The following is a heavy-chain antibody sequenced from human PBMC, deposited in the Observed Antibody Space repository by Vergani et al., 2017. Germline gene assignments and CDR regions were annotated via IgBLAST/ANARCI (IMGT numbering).Heavy chain of an antibody. D-gene: IGHD2-15*01. J-gene: IGHJ4*02. V-gene: IGHV1-69*08. CDR1: GGPFSSST. CDR2: SIPILGIA. CDR3: ARDLGYCSGGSCSY. Sequence: QVQLVQSGAEVKKPGSSVKVSCKASGGPFSSSTISWVRQAPGQGLEWMGRSIPILGIANYAQKFQGRVTITADKSTSTAYMELSSLRSEDKAVYYCARDLGYCSGGSCSYWGQGTLVTVSS.